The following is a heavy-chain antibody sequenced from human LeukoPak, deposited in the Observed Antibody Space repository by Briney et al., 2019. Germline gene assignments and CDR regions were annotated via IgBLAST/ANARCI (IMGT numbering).Heavy chain of an antibody. CDR1: GYTFTGYY. CDR3: ARDPGAGNVLRYFESQERNDY. J-gene: IGHJ4*02. Sequence: GASVKVSCKASGYTFTGYYMHWVRQAPGQGLEWMGWMNPNSGGTNYAQKFQGRVTMTRDTSISTAYMELSRLRSDDTAVYYCARDPGAGNVLRYFESQERNDYWGQGTLVTVSS. CDR2: MNPNSGGT. V-gene: IGHV1-2*02. D-gene: IGHD3-9*01.